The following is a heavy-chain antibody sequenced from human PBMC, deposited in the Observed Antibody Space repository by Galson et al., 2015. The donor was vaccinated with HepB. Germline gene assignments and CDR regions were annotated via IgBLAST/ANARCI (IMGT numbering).Heavy chain of an antibody. Sequence: SLRLSCAASGFTFSSYAMHWVRQAPGKGLEWVAVISYDGSNKYYADSVKGRFTISRDNSKNTLYLQMNSLRAEDTAVYYCARDPEGWLQRTFDYWGQGTLVTVSS. D-gene: IGHD5-24*01. CDR3: ARDPEGWLQRTFDY. J-gene: IGHJ4*02. CDR2: ISYDGSNK. V-gene: IGHV3-30-3*01. CDR1: GFTFSSYA.